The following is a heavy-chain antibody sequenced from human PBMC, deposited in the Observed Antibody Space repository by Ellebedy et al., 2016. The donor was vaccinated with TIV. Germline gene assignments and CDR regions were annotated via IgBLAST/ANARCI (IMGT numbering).Heavy chain of an antibody. V-gene: IGHV3-64D*09. D-gene: IGHD6-13*01. CDR3: VKAWHSNSWYSNWFDP. J-gene: IGHJ5*02. CDR1: GFTFSSYA. CDR2: ISDNGITT. Sequence: GESLKISCSVSGFTFSSYAMHWVRQAPGKGLQYVAAISDNGITTDYADSVGGRFTISRDNPKTTLYLQMRSLRPEDTAVYYCVKAWHSNSWYSNWFDPWGQGTLVIVSS.